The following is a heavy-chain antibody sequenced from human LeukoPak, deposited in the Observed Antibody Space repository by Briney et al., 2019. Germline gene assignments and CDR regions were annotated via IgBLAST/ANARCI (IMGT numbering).Heavy chain of an antibody. V-gene: IGHV3-23*01. Sequence: GGSLRLSCAASGVTLSTYAMSWARQAPGKGLEWVSGISSSGSGDNTYYADSVKGRFTISRDSSKNTLFLHMNTLRAEDTAVYYCARDFGDIVVVPAASGLDPWGQGTLVTVSS. D-gene: IGHD2-2*01. CDR1: GVTLSTYA. CDR2: ISSSGSGDNT. CDR3: ARDFGDIVVVPAASGLDP. J-gene: IGHJ5*02.